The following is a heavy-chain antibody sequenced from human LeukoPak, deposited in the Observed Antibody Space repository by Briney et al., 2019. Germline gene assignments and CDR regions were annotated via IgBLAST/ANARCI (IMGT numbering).Heavy chain of an antibody. CDR3: ARASCSGGTCPRGWHFDY. Sequence: SETLSLTCTVSGDSISSYYWNWIRQPPGKGLDWIGYIYYSGSTNYNPSLKSRVTISVDTSKKQFSLKLTSVTAADTAVYYCARASCSGGTCPRGWHFDYWGQGTLVTVSS. D-gene: IGHD2-15*01. J-gene: IGHJ4*02. V-gene: IGHV4-59*01. CDR1: GDSISSYY. CDR2: IYYSGST.